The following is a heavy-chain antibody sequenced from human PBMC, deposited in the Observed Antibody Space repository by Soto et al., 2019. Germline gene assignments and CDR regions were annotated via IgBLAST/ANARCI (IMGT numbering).Heavy chain of an antibody. Sequence: EVELLESGGGLVQPGGSLGLSRAASGFTFSTYAMSWVRQAPGWGLAWVSTISATDGGTYYADSVKGRFTMSRDNSKNTLYLEMNSLRAEDTGVYFCANGEGSGWPAFDYWGQGTLVTVSS. CDR3: ANGEGSGWPAFDY. CDR1: GFTFSTYA. CDR2: ISATDGGT. D-gene: IGHD6-19*01. V-gene: IGHV3-23*01. J-gene: IGHJ4*02.